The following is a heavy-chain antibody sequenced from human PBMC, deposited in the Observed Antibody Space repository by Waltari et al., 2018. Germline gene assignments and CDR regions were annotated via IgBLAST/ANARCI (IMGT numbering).Heavy chain of an antibody. CDR3: VGVYRGGLDV. D-gene: IGHD5-18*01. J-gene: IGHJ6*02. CDR1: GFTISSHG. Sequence: EVQLVESGGGLVQPGGSLRLSCAASGFTISSHGMHWVRQGPGKGLVWVSRISSDGRSTSYVDSVKGRFTISRDNAKNTLYLQMNSLRAEDTAVYYCVGVYRGGLDVWGQGTTVTVSS. V-gene: IGHV3-74*01. CDR2: ISSDGRST.